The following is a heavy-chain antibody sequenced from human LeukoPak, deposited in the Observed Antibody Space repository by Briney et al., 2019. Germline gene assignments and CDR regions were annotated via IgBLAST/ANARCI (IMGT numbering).Heavy chain of an antibody. CDR1: GGSISSSSYY. V-gene: IGHV4-39*07. D-gene: IGHD1-1*01. CDR2: IYYSGST. Sequence: SETLSLTCTVSGGSISSSSYYWGWIRQPPGKGLEWIGSIYYSGSTYYNPSLKSRVTISVDTSKNQFSLKLSSVTAADTAVYYCARKKLERTPTRSYYFDYWGQGTLVTVSS. CDR3: ARKKLERTPTRSYYFDY. J-gene: IGHJ4*02.